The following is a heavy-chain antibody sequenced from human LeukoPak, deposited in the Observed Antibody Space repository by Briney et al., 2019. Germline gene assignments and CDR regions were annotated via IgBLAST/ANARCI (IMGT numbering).Heavy chain of an antibody. Sequence: SETLSLTCAVYGGSFSGYYWSWIRQPPGKGLEWIGEINHSGSTNYNPSLKGRVTISVDTSKNQFSLKLSSVTAADTAVYYCARLLEWLYRNWFDPWGQGTLVTVSS. CDR3: ARLLEWLYRNWFDP. D-gene: IGHD3-3*01. CDR2: INHSGST. V-gene: IGHV4-34*01. CDR1: GGSFSGYY. J-gene: IGHJ5*02.